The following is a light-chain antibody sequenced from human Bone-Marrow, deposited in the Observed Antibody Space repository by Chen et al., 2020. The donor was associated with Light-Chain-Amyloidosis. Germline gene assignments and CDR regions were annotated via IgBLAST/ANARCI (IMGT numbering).Light chain of an antibody. CDR1: SSDVGGYNY. CDR3: LSYAGSSNYV. V-gene: IGLV2-8*01. CDR2: EAT. Sequence: QSALTQPPSASGTPGKSVTIYCTGTSSDVGGYNYVSWYQHHPGKAPKLIIYEATQRPSGVPDRFSGSQSDNTASLTVSGLQAEDEADYYCLSYAGSSNYVFGTGTKVTVL. J-gene: IGLJ1*01.